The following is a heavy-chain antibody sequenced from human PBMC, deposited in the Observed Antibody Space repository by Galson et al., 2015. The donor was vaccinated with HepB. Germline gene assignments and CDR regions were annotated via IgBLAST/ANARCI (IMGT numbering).Heavy chain of an antibody. CDR2: IKQDGSEK. CDR1: GFTFGSYW. J-gene: IGHJ5*02. D-gene: IGHD6-19*01. V-gene: IGHV3-7*03. Sequence: SLRLSCAASGFTFGSYWMNWLRQAPGKGLEWVANIKQDGSEKYYVDSVKGRFTISRDNAKNSVFLQMNSLRAEDTAVFYCAGGTGWLIASWGQGTLVTVSS. CDR3: AGGTGWLIAS.